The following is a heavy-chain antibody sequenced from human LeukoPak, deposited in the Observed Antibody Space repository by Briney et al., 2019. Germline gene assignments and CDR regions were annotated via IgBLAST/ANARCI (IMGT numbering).Heavy chain of an antibody. CDR3: ARDSNYYDILTGYSTPNWFDP. D-gene: IGHD3-9*01. J-gene: IGHJ5*02. V-gene: IGHV4-4*07. CDR1: GGSISSYY. CDR2: IYTSGST. Sequence: SETLSLTCTVSGGSISSYYWSWIRQPAGKGLEWIGRIYTSGSTNYNPSLKSRVTMSVDTSKNQFSLKLSSVTAADTAVYYCARDSNYYDILTGYSTPNWFDPWGQGTLVTVSS.